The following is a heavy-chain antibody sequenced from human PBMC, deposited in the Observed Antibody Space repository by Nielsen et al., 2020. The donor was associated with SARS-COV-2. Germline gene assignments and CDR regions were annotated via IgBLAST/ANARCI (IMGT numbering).Heavy chain of an antibody. CDR3: ARDHSFPCGGDCYSIGFDY. CDR1: GFTFSSYS. J-gene: IGHJ4*02. V-gene: IGHV3-21*01. Sequence: GSLRLSCAASGFTFSSYSMNWVRQAPGKGLEWVSSISSSSSYIYYADSVKGRFTISRDNAKNSLYLQMNSLRAEDTAVYYCARDHSFPCGGDCYSIGFDYWGQGTLVTVSS. D-gene: IGHD2-21*02. CDR2: ISSSSSYI.